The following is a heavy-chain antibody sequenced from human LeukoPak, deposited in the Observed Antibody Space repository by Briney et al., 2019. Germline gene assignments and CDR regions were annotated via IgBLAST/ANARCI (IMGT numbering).Heavy chain of an antibody. D-gene: IGHD3-22*01. CDR3: STGGYYEDY. CDR1: GFTFSNAW. V-gene: IGHV3-15*01. Sequence: PGGSLRLSCAGSGFTFSNAWMNWARQAPGKGLEWVGRIKSKVDGGTTDYAAPVKGRFTISRDDPKNTAYLQMNSLKTEDTAVYYCSTGGYYEDYWGQGTLVTVSS. CDR2: IKSKVDGGTT. J-gene: IGHJ4*02.